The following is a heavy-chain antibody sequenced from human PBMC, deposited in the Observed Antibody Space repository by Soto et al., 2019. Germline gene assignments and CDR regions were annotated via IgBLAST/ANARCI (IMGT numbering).Heavy chain of an antibody. J-gene: IGHJ6*02. CDR2: ISYDGIDK. CDR3: ARNMRPGGFDYGMDV. CDR1: GSTFSSYA. V-gene: IGHV3-30-3*01. D-gene: IGHD3-10*01. Sequence: QVQLVESGGGVVQPGRSLRLSCAASGSTFSSYAMYRVRQAPGKGLDWVAGISYDGIDKDYADSVKGRFTISRDNSKNTLYLQMNSLRVEDTAMYYCARNMRPGGFDYGMDVWGQGTTVTVSS.